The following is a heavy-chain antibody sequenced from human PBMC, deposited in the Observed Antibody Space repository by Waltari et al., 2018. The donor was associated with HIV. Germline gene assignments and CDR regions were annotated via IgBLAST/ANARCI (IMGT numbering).Heavy chain of an antibody. D-gene: IGHD2-8*01. Sequence: EVQLLESGGGLVQPGGSLRLSCKASGFNFRNFAMSWVRQAPGEGPELVSALGCSGSTAAYADYVKCRFTISRDFSNNTLFLQMNNLRAEDTAVYFCAKSMRDLRPSAFDVWGQGTMVAISS. J-gene: IGHJ3*01. CDR1: GFNFRNFA. CDR3: AKSMRDLRPSAFDV. V-gene: IGHV3-23*01. CDR2: LGCSGSTA.